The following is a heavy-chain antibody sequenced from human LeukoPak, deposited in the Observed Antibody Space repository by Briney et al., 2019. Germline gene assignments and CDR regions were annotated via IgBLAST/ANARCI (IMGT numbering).Heavy chain of an antibody. CDR3: ARAAYCGGDCYSDY. J-gene: IGHJ4*02. Sequence: ASVKVSCKASGYTFPSYYMHWVRQAPGQGLEWMGIINPCGGSPSYAQKFQGRVNMTRDTSTSTVYMELSSLRSEDTAVYYCARAAYCGGDCYSDYWGQGTLVTVSS. CDR2: INPCGGSP. CDR1: GYTFPSYY. V-gene: IGHV1-46*03. D-gene: IGHD2-21*01.